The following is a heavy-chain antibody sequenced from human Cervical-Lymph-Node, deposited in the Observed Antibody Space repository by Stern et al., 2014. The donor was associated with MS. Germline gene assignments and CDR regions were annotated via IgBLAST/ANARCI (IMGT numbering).Heavy chain of an antibody. CDR1: RFTFTNYA. J-gene: IGHJ4*02. CDR3: AREKRGATGTLFDY. Sequence: QDQLVQSGAEVKKPGASVKVSCKASRFTFTNYAIHWVRQAPGQRLELMGWINAANGDTKYSQNFRDRITISRDTSAGTAYMELSNLRSEDTAIYYCAREKRGATGTLFDYWGQGTLVTVSS. D-gene: IGHD1-1*01. CDR2: INAANGDT. V-gene: IGHV1-3*01.